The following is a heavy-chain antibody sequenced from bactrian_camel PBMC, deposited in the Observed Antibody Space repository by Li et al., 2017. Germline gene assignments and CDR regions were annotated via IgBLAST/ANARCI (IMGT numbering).Heavy chain of an antibody. J-gene: IGHJ4*01. CDR1: GYGYDAYC. D-gene: IGHD4*01. CDR2: IDSDATT. V-gene: IGHV3S55*01. CDR3: AAGPECFSGAPMFSYSYAY. Sequence: HVQLVESGGGSVQAGGSLRLPCEISGYGYDAYCMGWFRQAPGKEREGVATIDSDATTTCADSVKGRFAISQDNAENTLYLQMSSLTPEETAMYYCAAGPECFSGAPMFSYSYAYWGQGTQVTVS.